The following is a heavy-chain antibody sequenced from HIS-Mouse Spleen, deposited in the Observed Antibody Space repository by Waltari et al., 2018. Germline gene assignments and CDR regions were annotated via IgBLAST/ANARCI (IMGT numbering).Heavy chain of an antibody. V-gene: IGHV3-30-3*01. Sequence: QVQLVESGGGVVQPGRSLRLSWSASGFSFSTYAMPVVRQAPGKGVGGVAVISYDGSNKYYADSVKGRFTISRDNSKNTLYLQMNSLRAEDTAVYYCARDPGGYSSSNNYFDYWGQGTLVTVSS. J-gene: IGHJ4*02. D-gene: IGHD6-13*01. CDR1: GFSFSTYA. CDR2: ISYDGSNK. CDR3: ARDPGGYSSSNNYFDY.